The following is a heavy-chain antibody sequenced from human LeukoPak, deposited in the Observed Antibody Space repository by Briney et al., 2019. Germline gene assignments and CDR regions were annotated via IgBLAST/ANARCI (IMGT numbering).Heavy chain of an antibody. CDR3: ARDNWSGSPDAFDI. V-gene: IGHV4-61*02. D-gene: IGHD1-26*01. CDR1: GGSISSGSYY. J-gene: IGHJ3*02. CDR2: IYTSGST. Sequence: SSETLSLTCTVSGGSISSGSYYWSWIRQPAGKGLEWIGRIYTSGSTNYNPSLKSRVTISVDTSKNQFSLKLSSVTAADTAVYYCARDNWSGSPDAFDIWGQGTMVAVSS.